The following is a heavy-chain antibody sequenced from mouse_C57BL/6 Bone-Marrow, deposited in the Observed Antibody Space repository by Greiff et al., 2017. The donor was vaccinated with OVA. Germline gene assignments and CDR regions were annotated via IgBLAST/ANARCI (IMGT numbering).Heavy chain of an antibody. J-gene: IGHJ3*01. CDR2: IDPENGDT. V-gene: IGHV14-4*01. D-gene: IGHD4-1*02. CDR3: TTVTNWDEVAY. CDR1: GFNIKDDY. Sequence: VKLKESGAELVRPGASVKLSCTASGFNIKDDYMHWVKQRPEQGLEWIGWIDPENGDTEYASKFQGKATITADTSSNTAYLQLSSLTSEDTAVYYCTTVTNWDEVAYWGQGTLVTVSA.